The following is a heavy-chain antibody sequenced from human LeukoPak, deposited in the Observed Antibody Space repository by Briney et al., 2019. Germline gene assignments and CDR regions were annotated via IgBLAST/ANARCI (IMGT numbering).Heavy chain of an antibody. CDR1: GFTFSSYW. Sequence: GGSLRLSCAASGFTFSSYWMSWVRQAPGKGLEWVANIKQDGSEKYYVDSVKGRFTISRDNAKNSLYLQMDSLRAEDTAVYYCARGRRYDITKRGNWFDPWGQGTLVTVSS. V-gene: IGHV3-7*01. CDR2: IKQDGSEK. J-gene: IGHJ5*02. CDR3: ARGRRYDITKRGNWFDP. D-gene: IGHD3-9*01.